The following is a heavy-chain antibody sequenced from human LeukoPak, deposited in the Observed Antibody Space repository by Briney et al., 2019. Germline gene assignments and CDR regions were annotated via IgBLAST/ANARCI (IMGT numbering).Heavy chain of an antibody. Sequence: SETLSLTRTVSGVSISSFYWSWIRQPPGEGLEWIGYIYYSGSTNYNPSLKSLVTISVDTSNNQFSLILNSLTAPHTAVYYCARHSSAWYGRLFVSWGQGTLVTVSS. CDR2: IYYSGST. V-gene: IGHV4-59*08. CDR3: ARHSSAWYGRLFVS. D-gene: IGHD6-19*01. CDR1: GVSISSFY. J-gene: IGHJ4*02.